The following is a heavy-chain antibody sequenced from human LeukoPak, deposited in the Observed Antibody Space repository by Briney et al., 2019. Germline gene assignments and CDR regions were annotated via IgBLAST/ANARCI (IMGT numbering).Heavy chain of an antibody. V-gene: IGHV3-48*01. D-gene: IGHD6-19*01. CDR2: IDGSSSVI. CDR3: AREAGLSTGWFGY. Sequence: GGSLRLSCAASEFTFSKYSMTWLGQAPGKGLEGVSYIDGSSSVIYYADSVKGRFTISRDNAKNSLYLQMNSLRAEDTAVYYCAREAGLSTGWFGYWGQGTLVTVSS. J-gene: IGHJ4*01. CDR1: EFTFSKYS.